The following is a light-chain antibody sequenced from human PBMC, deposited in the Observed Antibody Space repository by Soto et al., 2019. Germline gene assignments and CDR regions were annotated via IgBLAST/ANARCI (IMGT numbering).Light chain of an antibody. CDR1: KGIING. Sequence: DIQMTQSPSTLSASIGDRVTITCRASKGIINGLAWYQQRPGKAPKVLIYDASSLESGVPSRFSGSGSGTEFTLTISCLQPDDFATYYCQQYNTYPFTFGPGTKVDFK. V-gene: IGKV1-5*01. CDR3: QQYNTYPFT. CDR2: DAS. J-gene: IGKJ3*01.